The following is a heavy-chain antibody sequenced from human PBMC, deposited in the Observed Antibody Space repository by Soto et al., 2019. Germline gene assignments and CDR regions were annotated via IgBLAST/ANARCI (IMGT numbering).Heavy chain of an antibody. CDR1: GFTFSTYT. D-gene: IGHD1-26*01. CDR2: INGRGNYI. J-gene: IGHJ4*02. CDR3: VREDGKVGTNSAFDY. Sequence: LRLSCASSGFTFSTYTMNWVRQAPGKGLEWVSSINGRGNYIYYAESVKGRFTISRDNAKNSLYLQMDRLRAEDTALYYCVREDGKVGTNSAFDYWGLGAQVTVSS. V-gene: IGHV3-21*01.